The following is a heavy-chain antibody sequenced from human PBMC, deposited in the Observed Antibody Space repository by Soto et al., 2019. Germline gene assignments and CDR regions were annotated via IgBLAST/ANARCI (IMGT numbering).Heavy chain of an antibody. CDR3: ARDLRGVAGWYGMDV. CDR1: GGSISSSNW. CDR2: IYHSGST. Sequence: SETLSLTCAVSGGSISSSNWWSWVRQPPGKGLEWIGEIYHSGSTNYNPSLKSRVTISVDKSKNQFSLKLSSVTAADTAVYYCARDLRGVAGWYGMDVWGQGTTVTVSS. V-gene: IGHV4-4*02. J-gene: IGHJ6*02. D-gene: IGHD6-19*01.